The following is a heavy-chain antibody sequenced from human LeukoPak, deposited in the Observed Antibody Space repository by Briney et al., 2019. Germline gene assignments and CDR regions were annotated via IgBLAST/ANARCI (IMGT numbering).Heavy chain of an antibody. CDR3: ARDATARTDYYDSSGRTKFDY. CDR1: GVTFSTFE. J-gene: IGHJ4*02. D-gene: IGHD3-22*01. CDR2: ISISGSTI. V-gene: IGHV3-48*03. Sequence: GGSLRLSCAVSGVTFSTFEVNWVRQAAGKGLECVSFISISGSTIFYADSVEGRFTISRENAKNYLYLQMNSLRVEDTALYYCARDATARTDYYDSSGRTKFDYWGQGTLVTVSS.